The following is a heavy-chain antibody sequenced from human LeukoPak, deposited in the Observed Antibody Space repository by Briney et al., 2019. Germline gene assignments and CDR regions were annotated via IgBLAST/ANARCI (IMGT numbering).Heavy chain of an antibody. J-gene: IGHJ5*02. CDR1: GGSISSGDYS. D-gene: IGHD3-10*01. CDR2: IYHSGST. V-gene: IGHV4-30-2*01. CDR3: ARGPVGVKNWFDP. Sequence: PSETLSLTCAVSGGSISSGDYSWSWIRQPPGKGLEWIGNIYHSGSTYYNPSLKSRVTISVDRSKYQFSLKLSSVTAADTAVYYCARGPVGVKNWFDPWGQGTLVTVSS.